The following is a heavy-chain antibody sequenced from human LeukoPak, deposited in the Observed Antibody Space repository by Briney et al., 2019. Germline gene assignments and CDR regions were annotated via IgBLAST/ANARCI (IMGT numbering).Heavy chain of an antibody. CDR3: ARDSFDYDGY. V-gene: IGHV3-7*03. Sequence: GGSLRLSCAASGFTFSRYWMNWVRQAPGKGLEGVAHIKQDGSEKYYVDSVKGGFTISRDNAKNSLYLQMNALRAEDTAVYYCARDSFDYDGYWGQGTLVTVSS. CDR2: IKQDGSEK. CDR1: GFTFSRYW. J-gene: IGHJ4*02.